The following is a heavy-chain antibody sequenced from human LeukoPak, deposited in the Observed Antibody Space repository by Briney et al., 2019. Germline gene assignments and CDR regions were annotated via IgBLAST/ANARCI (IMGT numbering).Heavy chain of an antibody. V-gene: IGHV4-4*07. CDR1: GGSISSYY. CDR3: ARDSGTTGEVKFDP. CDR2: IYSSGST. J-gene: IGHJ5*02. D-gene: IGHD3-10*01. Sequence: SETLSLTCAVSGGSISSYYWSWIRQPAGKGLEWIGRIYSSGSTDYNPSLKSRVTMSVDTSKNKFSLKLSSVAAADTAVYYCARDSGTTGEVKFDPWGQGTLVTVSS.